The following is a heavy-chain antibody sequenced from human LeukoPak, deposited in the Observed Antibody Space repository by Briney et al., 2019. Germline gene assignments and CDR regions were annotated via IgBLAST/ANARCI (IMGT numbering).Heavy chain of an antibody. Sequence: GGSLRLSCAASGFTFSSYAMHWVRQAPGKGLEWVAVISYDGSNKYYADSVKGRSTISRDNSKNTLYLQMNSLRAEDTAVYYCARGMDSSWYRPPYNWFDPWGQGTLVTVSS. CDR1: GFTFSSYA. V-gene: IGHV3-30*04. J-gene: IGHJ5*02. CDR3: ARGMDSSWYRPPYNWFDP. CDR2: ISYDGSNK. D-gene: IGHD6-13*01.